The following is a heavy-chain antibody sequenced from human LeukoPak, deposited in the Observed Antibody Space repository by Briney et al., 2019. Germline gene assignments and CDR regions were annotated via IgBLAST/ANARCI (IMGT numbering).Heavy chain of an antibody. J-gene: IGHJ4*02. V-gene: IGHV4-34*01. CDR2: INHSGST. Sequence: SETLSLTCAVYGGSFSGYYWSWIRRPPGKGLEWIGEINHSGSTNYNPSLKSRVTISVDTSKNQFSLKLSSVTAADTAVYYCARGINKLYYDFWSGYDYWGQGTLVTVSS. CDR1: GGSFSGYY. D-gene: IGHD3-3*01. CDR3: ARGINKLYYDFWSGYDY.